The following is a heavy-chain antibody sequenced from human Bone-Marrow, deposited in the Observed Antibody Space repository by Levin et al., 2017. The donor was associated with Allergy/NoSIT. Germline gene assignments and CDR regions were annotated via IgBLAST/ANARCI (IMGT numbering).Heavy chain of an antibody. CDR2: ISGSGGRT. V-gene: IGHV3-23*01. J-gene: IGHJ4*02. CDR1: GFTFSSYA. Sequence: GESLKISCTASGFTFSSYAMSWVRQAPGKGLEWVSGISGSGGRTHYADSAKGRFTISRDNSKSTLCLHMNSLRAEDTAVYYCAKDARYNWNSRLDYWGQGTLVTVSS. D-gene: IGHD1-7*01. CDR3: AKDARYNWNSRLDY.